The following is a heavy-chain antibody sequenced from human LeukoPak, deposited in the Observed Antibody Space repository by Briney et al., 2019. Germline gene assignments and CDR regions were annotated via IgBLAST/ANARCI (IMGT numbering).Heavy chain of an antibody. J-gene: IGHJ6*03. CDR3: AKESSGGSGNYFIGYYYYYMDV. CDR1: GFTFSSYG. V-gene: IGHV3-23*01. Sequence: GGSLRLSCAASGFTFSSYGMSWVRQAPGKGLEWVSAISGSGGSTYYADSVKGRFTISRDNSKNTLYLQMNSLRAEDTAVYYCAKESSGGSGNYFIGYYYYYMDVWGKGTTVTVSS. CDR2: ISGSGGST. D-gene: IGHD3-10*01.